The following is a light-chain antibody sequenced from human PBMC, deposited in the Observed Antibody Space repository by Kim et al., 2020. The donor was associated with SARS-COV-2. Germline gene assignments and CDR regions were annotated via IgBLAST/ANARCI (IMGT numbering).Light chain of an antibody. J-gene: IGKJ1*01. CDR2: AAS. CDR3: QNYNSAPQT. V-gene: IGKV1-27*01. Sequence: DIQMTQSPSSLSASVGDRVTITCRASQVISTNLAWYQQKPGRVPKLLIYAASTLQSGVPSRFSGSGSGTDFTLTISSLQPEDVATYYCQNYNSAPQTFGQGTKVDIK. CDR1: QVISTN.